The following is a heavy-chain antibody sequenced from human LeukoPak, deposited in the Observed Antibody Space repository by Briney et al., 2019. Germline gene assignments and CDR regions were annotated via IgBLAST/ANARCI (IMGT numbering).Heavy chain of an antibody. CDR2: INPNSGGT. CDR1: GYTFTGYY. V-gene: IGHV1-2*02. Sequence: ASVKVSCEASGYTFTGYYMHWVRQAPGQGLEWMGWINPNSGGTNYAQKFQGRVTMTRDTSISTAYMELSRLRSDDTAVYYCARDYYDSSGYYIGYWGQGTLVTVSS. J-gene: IGHJ4*02. D-gene: IGHD3-22*01. CDR3: ARDYYDSSGYYIGY.